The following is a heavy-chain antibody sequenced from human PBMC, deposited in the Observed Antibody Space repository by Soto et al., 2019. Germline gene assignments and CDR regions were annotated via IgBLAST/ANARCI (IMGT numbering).Heavy chain of an antibody. CDR3: AREDDGGDRDDYGLDV. D-gene: IGHD2-21*02. Sequence: QVQLQESGPGLVRPSQTLSLTCTVSGGSISTDHYHWTWIRQPPGKGLEWIGYIHYSGSIYSNPSLQSRVTMSVDTSNNLFSLKLSSVTAADSAVYFCAREDDGGDRDDYGLDVWGQGTTVTVSS. CDR2: IHYSGSI. J-gene: IGHJ6*02. CDR1: GGSISTDHYH. V-gene: IGHV4-30-4*01.